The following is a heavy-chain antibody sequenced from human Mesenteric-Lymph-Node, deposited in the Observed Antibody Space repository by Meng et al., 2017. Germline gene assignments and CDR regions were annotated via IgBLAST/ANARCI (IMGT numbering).Heavy chain of an antibody. Sequence: GESLKISCAASGFTFSSYAMHWVRQAPGKGLEWVAVISYDGSNKYYADSVKGRFTISRDNSKNTLYLQMNSLRAEDTAVHYCARELEQWLGLDYWGQGTLVTVSS. CDR3: ARELEQWLGLDY. CDR1: GFTFSSYA. J-gene: IGHJ4*02. D-gene: IGHD6-19*01. CDR2: ISYDGSNK. V-gene: IGHV3-30*01.